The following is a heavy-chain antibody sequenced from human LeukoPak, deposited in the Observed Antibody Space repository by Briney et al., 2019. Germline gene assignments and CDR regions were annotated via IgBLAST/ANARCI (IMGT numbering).Heavy chain of an antibody. CDR2: IYYSGST. Sequence: PSETLSLTCTVSGGSISSYYWSWIRQPPGKGLEWIGYIYYSGSTNYNPSLKSRVTISVDTSKNQFSLKLSSVTAADTAVYYCARSLYGDGYYFDYWGQGTLVTVSS. CDR3: ARSLYGDGYYFDY. V-gene: IGHV4-59*08. D-gene: IGHD4-17*01. J-gene: IGHJ4*02. CDR1: GGSISSYY.